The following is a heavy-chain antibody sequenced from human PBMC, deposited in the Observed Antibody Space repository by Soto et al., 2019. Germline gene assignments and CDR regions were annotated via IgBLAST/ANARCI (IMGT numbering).Heavy chain of an antibody. CDR2: IDSYGSET. D-gene: IGHD6-25*01. V-gene: IGHV3-74*01. CDR1: GFTFRSYW. J-gene: IGHJ6*01. Sequence: EAQLVESGGGLSQPGGSLRLSCAASGFTFRSYWMHWVRQAPGKGLVWVSRIDSYGSETNYADSVKGRFTISRDNAKNTVYQHMNSLRTEGTGVYYCAMSVAAAGTHVYFYGLDSWGQGTTVTVSS. CDR3: AMSVAAAGTHVYFYGLDS.